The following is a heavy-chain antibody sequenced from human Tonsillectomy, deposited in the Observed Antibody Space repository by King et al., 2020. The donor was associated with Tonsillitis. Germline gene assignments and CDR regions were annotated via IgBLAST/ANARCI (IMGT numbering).Heavy chain of an antibody. V-gene: IGHV1-18*01. CDR1: GYTFNSYG. CDR2: INPYNGNT. CDR3: ARDVLRFLEWLLGDAFDI. D-gene: IGHD3-3*01. Sequence: VQLVESGAEVKKPGASVKVSCKASGYTFNSYGISWVRQAPGQGLEWMGWINPYNGNTNYAQKFQGRVTMTTDTSTSTAYMELRSLRSDDTAVYYCARDVLRFLEWLLGDAFDIWGQGTMVTVSS. J-gene: IGHJ3*02.